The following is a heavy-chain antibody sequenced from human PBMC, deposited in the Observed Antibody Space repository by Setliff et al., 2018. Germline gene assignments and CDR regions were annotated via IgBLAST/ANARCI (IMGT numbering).Heavy chain of an antibody. J-gene: IGHJ4*02. CDR3: ARHATYYYGSGNLPFDH. Sequence: SETLSLTCAIYGESSSGYYWSWIRQSPGKTLEWIGEIMDGRDTVYNPSLNSRVTISFDTSRNQFSLELSSVTAADTAVSYCARHATYYYGSGNLPFDHWAQGSLVTVSS. CDR2: IMDGRDT. V-gene: IGHV4-34*12. D-gene: IGHD3-10*01. CDR1: GESSSGYY.